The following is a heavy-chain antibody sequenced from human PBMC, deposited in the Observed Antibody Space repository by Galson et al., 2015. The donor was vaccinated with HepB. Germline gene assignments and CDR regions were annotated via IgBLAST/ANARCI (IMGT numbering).Heavy chain of an antibody. CDR3: ARDVCSSTSCYRDRWFDP. CDR1: GFTFSSYA. Sequence: SLRLSCAASGFTFSSYAMHWVRQAPGKGLEWVAVISYDGSNKYYADSVKGRFTISRDNSKNTLYLQMNSLRAEDTAVYYCARDVCSSTSCYRDRWFDPWGQGTLVTVSS. V-gene: IGHV3-30-3*01. D-gene: IGHD2-2*02. J-gene: IGHJ5*02. CDR2: ISYDGSNK.